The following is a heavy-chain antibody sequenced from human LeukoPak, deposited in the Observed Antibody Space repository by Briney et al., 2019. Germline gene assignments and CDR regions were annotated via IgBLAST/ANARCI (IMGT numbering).Heavy chain of an antibody. D-gene: IGHD5-18*01. J-gene: IGHJ4*02. Sequence: ASVKVSCKASGYTFTGSYIHWVRQAPGQGLEWMGWINPNNGGTNCAQKFQGSITMTRDTPISTAYMELSRLKSDDTAVYYCARTHKGYSYGIDYWGQGTLVTVSS. CDR1: GYTFTGSY. CDR3: ARTHKGYSYGIDY. V-gene: IGHV1-2*02. CDR2: INPNNGGT.